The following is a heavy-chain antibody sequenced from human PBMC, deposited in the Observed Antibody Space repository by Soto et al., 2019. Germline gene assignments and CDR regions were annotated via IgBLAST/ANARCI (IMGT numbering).Heavy chain of an antibody. D-gene: IGHD2-15*01. Sequence: ASVKVSCKASGYTFTSYGISWVRQAPGQGLEWTGWISAYNGNTNYAQKLQGRVTMTTDTSTSTAYMELRSLRSDDTAVYYCARVAGVVVVAVTYAFDIWGQGTMVTVSS. J-gene: IGHJ3*02. CDR2: ISAYNGNT. CDR3: ARVAGVVVVAVTYAFDI. CDR1: GYTFTSYG. V-gene: IGHV1-18*01.